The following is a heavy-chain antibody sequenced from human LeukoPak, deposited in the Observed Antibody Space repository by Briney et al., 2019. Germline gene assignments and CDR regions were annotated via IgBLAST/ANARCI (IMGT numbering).Heavy chain of an antibody. V-gene: IGHV1-2*02. CDR1: GYTFTGYY. CDR2: INPNSGGT. J-gene: IGHJ6*03. Sequence: GASVKVSCKASGYTFTGYYMHWVRQAPGQGLEWMGWINPNSGGTNYAQKFQGRVTMTRDTSISTAYMELSRLRSDDTAVYYCARVTYCSSTSCPLCYYYYYMDVWGKGTTVTVSS. CDR3: ARVTYCSSTSCPLCYYYYYMDV. D-gene: IGHD2-2*01.